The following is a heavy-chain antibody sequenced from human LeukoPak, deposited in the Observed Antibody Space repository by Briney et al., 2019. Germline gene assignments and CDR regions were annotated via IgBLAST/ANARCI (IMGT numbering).Heavy chain of an antibody. J-gene: IGHJ6*02. Sequence: AGGSLRLSCAASGFTFSSYGMHWVRQAPGKGLEWVAVISYDGSNKYYADSVKGRFTISRDNSKNTLYLQMNSLRAEDTAVYYCARDIEGRGIQLWSHYYYGMDVWGQGTTVTVSS. CDR1: GFTFSSYG. V-gene: IGHV3-30*03. CDR3: ARDIEGRGIQLWSHYYYGMDV. CDR2: ISYDGSNK. D-gene: IGHD5-18*01.